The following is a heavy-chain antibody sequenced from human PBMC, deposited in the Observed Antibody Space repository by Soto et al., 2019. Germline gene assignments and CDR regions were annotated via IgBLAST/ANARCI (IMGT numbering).Heavy chain of an antibody. V-gene: IGHV4-61*03. J-gene: IGHJ5*02. CDR3: GRAAARYFDVLPALET. Sequence: PSETLSRTCTVCGDPLSSGSYYWSWIRQSTGKILEWIAYIYYSRISTYNPSLKSRVTISVATPKNYFALWLTSVNGPDTAGYYSGRAAARYFDVLPALETLDQGTLVTASS. CDR2: IYYSRIS. D-gene: IGHD6-25*01. CDR1: GDPLSSGSYY.